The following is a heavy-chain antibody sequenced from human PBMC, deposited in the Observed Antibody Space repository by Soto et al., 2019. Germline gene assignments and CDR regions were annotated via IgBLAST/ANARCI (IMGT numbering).Heavy chain of an antibody. Sequence: SETLSLTCAVSGYSISSGYYWGWIRQPPGKGLEWIGSIYHSGSTYYNPSLKSRVTISVDTSKNQFSLKLSSVTAADTAVYYCARTHGYNRANWFDPWGQGTLVTVSS. CDR1: GYSISSGYY. J-gene: IGHJ5*02. D-gene: IGHD5-12*01. CDR2: IYHSGST. CDR3: ARTHGYNRANWFDP. V-gene: IGHV4-38-2*01.